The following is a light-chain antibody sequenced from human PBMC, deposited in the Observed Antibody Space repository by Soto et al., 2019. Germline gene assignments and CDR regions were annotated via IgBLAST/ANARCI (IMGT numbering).Light chain of an antibody. CDR2: EVS. Sequence: QSALTQLPSASGSPGQSVTISCTGTSSDVGGYNFVSWYQQHPGKAPKLMIYEVSKRPSGVPDRFSGSKSGNTASLTVSGLQADDEADYYCTSYAGSNIPVVFGGGTKLTVL. CDR1: SSDVGGYNF. V-gene: IGLV2-8*01. CDR3: TSYAGSNIPVV. J-gene: IGLJ2*01.